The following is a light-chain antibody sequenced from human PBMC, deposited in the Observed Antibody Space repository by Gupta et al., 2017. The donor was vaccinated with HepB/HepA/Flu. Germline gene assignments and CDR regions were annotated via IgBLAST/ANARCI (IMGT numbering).Light chain of an antibody. V-gene: IGKV1-9*01. J-gene: IGKJ1*01. CDR2: AAS. CDR1: QGIGSY. CDR3: QQVNTYPRT. Sequence: DIQLTQSPSFLSASVGDRVTITCQASQGIGSYLAWYQQRPGKALTLLIYAASTLQSGVPSRFSGSGSGSEFSLSISSLQPEDFATYYCQQVNTYPRTFGQGTKVEI.